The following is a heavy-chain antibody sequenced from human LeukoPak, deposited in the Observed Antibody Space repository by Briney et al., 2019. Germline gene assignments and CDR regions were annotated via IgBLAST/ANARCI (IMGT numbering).Heavy chain of an antibody. CDR3: ARVRIDITMVRGALDY. CDR2: ISYDGSNK. CDR1: GFTFSSYA. D-gene: IGHD3-10*01. V-gene: IGHV3-30*04. Sequence: PGGSLRLSCAASGFTFSSYAMHWVRQAPGKGLEWVAVISYDGSNKFYADSVKGRFTISRDNSKNTLYLQMSSLRAEDTAVYYCARVRIDITMVRGALDYWGQGTLVTVSS. J-gene: IGHJ4*02.